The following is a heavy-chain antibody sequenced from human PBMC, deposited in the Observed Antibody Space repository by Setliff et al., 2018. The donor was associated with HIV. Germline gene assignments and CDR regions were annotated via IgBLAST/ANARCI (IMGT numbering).Heavy chain of an antibody. Sequence: PSETLSLTCAVYGGSFSGYYWSWIRQPPGKGLEWIGEINHSESTNYNPSLKSRVTISVDTSKNQFSLKLSSVTAADTAVYYCAREGGGMVAAVHFDYWGQGTLVTVSS. CDR3: AREGGGMVAAVHFDY. CDR1: GGSFSGYY. D-gene: IGHD6-13*01. J-gene: IGHJ4*02. V-gene: IGHV4-34*01. CDR2: INHSEST.